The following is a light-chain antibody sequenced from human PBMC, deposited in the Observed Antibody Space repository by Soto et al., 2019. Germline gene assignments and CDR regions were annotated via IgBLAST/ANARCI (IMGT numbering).Light chain of an antibody. Sequence: EIVSTQSPGTLSLSPGERATLYCWASQSVRSSYLAWDQQKPGQAPRLLIYGASSRGTGITDRFSGSGSGTDFTFTISRPELEDSAVYYCQQYVGSPPITFGGGTKVDIK. CDR2: GAS. CDR3: QQYVGSPPIT. J-gene: IGKJ4*01. CDR1: QSVRSSY. V-gene: IGKV3-20*01.